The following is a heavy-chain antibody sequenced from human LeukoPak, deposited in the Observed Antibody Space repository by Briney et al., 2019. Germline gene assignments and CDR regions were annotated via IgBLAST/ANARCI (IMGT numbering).Heavy chain of an antibody. Sequence: GESLKISWQRSGYTFTSYWSGGVRQLPGKGLEWIGTIYPGDSDTRYSPSFQGHVTISADTPISTAYLQWSSLKASAAAMYYCGRRQSRDGYVTFDYWGQGTLVTVSS. CDR1: GYTFTSYW. CDR3: GRRQSRDGYVTFDY. CDR2: IYPGDSDT. V-gene: IGHV5-51*01. D-gene: IGHD5-24*01. J-gene: IGHJ4*02.